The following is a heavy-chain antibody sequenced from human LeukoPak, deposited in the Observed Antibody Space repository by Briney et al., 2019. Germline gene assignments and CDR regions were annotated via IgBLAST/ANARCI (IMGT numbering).Heavy chain of an antibody. D-gene: IGHD4-23*01. CDR3: ARGGLRWSPFDY. V-gene: IGHV3-30*02. CDR2: IRYDGSNK. CDR1: GFTFSSYG. Sequence: GGSLRLSCAASGFTFSSYGMHWVRQAPGKGLEWVAFIRYDGSNKYYADSVKGRFTISRDNAKNSLYLQMNSLRAEDTAVYYCARGGLRWSPFDYWGQGTLVTVSS. J-gene: IGHJ4*02.